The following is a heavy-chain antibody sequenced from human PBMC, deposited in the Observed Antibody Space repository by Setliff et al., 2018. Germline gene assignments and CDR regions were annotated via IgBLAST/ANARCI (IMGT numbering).Heavy chain of an antibody. V-gene: IGHV3-23*01. Sequence: GGSLSLSCAASGFSFSSYAMSWVRQAPGKGLEWVSTIIGSGISTYYADSVQGRVTISRDNHKSTLHLQMNSLRVEDTAIYYCAKSPHDFWSGRVFFDYWGQGMLVTVSS. CDR1: GFSFSSYA. CDR3: AKSPHDFWSGRVFFDY. CDR2: IIGSGIST. J-gene: IGHJ4*01. D-gene: IGHD3-3*01.